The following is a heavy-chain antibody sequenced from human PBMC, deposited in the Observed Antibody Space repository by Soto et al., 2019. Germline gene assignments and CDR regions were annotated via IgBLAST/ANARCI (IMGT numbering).Heavy chain of an antibody. J-gene: IGHJ6*02. CDR3: AGLDTAAVGRAGMNV. CDR1: GFPFSNYW. V-gene: IGHV3-7*03. D-gene: IGHD6-13*01. Sequence: EVQLVESGGGLVQPGGSLRLSCAASGFPFSNYWMSWVRQGPGKGLEWVANIKQVGGETYYIDSVKGRFTISKDSARNSLYLQMNSLRAEDTAVYYCAGLDTAAVGRAGMNVWGQGTTVSVSS. CDR2: IKQVGGET.